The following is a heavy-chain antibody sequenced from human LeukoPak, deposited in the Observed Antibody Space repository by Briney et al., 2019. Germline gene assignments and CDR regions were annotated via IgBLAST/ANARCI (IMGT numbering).Heavy chain of an antibody. CDR2: ISYDGSNK. CDR1: GLTFSTYA. D-gene: IGHD2-21*01. J-gene: IGHJ3*02. Sequence: GGSLRLSCVASGLTFSTYAIHWVRQAPGKGLEWVAVISYDGSNKYYADSVKGRFTISRDNSKNTLYLQMNSLRAEDTAVYYCARGVRPSGAFDIWGQGTMVTVSS. CDR3: ARGVRPSGAFDI. V-gene: IGHV3-30-3*01.